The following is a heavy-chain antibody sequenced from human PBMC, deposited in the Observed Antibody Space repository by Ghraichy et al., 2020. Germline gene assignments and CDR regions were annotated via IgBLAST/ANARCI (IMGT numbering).Heavy chain of an antibody. V-gene: IGHV3-15*01. Sequence: GGSLRLSCAASGFTFSNAWMSWVRQAPGKGLEWVGRIQSKTDGGTTDYAAPVKGRFTISRDDSKNTLYLQMNSLKTEDTAGYYCTTDPPRVRSRRIAVAGTPAGFHLKYFQHWGQGTLVTVSS. CDR2: IQSKTDGGTT. CDR3: TTDPPRVRSRRIAVAGTPAGFHLKYFQH. J-gene: IGHJ1*01. CDR1: GFTFSNAW. D-gene: IGHD6-19*01.